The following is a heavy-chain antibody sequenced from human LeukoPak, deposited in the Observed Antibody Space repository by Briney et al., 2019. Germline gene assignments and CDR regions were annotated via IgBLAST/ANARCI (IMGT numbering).Heavy chain of an antibody. J-gene: IGHJ3*02. CDR1: GGTFSSYA. Sequence: SVKVSCKASGGTFSSYAISWVRQAPGQGLEWMGGIIPIFGTANHAQKFQGRVTITTDESTSTAYMELSSLRSEDTAVYYCARSVGSGYHDAFDIWGQGTMVTVSS. D-gene: IGHD3-22*01. V-gene: IGHV1-69*05. CDR2: IIPIFGTA. CDR3: ARSVGSGYHDAFDI.